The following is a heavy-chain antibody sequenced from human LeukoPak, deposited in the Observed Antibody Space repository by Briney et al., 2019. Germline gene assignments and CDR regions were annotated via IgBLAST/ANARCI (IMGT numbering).Heavy chain of an antibody. CDR1: GFTFSYYG. CDR2: IWNDGSNR. CDR3: ARISSSTSYPDCYYMDV. Sequence: GGSLRLSCAASGFTFSYYGMHWVRQAPGKGLEWVAVIWNDGSNRYYADSVKGRFTISRDNSQYTLYLQMNSLRAEDTAVYYCARISSSTSYPDCYYMDVWGKGTTVTVSS. V-gene: IGHV3-33*01. J-gene: IGHJ6*03. D-gene: IGHD2-2*01.